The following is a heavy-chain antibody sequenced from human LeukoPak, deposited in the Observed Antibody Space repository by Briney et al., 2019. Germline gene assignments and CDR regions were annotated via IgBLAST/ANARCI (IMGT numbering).Heavy chain of an antibody. CDR3: AKAGYYYGSGRCYFDY. D-gene: IGHD3-10*01. Sequence: PGGSLRLSCAASGFTFSSYAVSWVRQAPGKGLEWVSGISGSGGSTYYADSVKGRFTISRDNSKNTLYLQMNSLRAEDTAVYYCAKAGYYYGSGRCYFDYWGQGTLVTVAS. V-gene: IGHV3-23*01. CDR2: ISGSGGST. CDR1: GFTFSSYA. J-gene: IGHJ4*02.